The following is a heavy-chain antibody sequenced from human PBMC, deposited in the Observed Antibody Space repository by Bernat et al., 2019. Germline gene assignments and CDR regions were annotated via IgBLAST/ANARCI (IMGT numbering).Heavy chain of an antibody. J-gene: IGHJ5*02. Sequence: QITLKESGPTLVKSTQTLTLTCTFSGFSLSTNGVGVAWIRQPPGKALEWLAVIYWDDDKRYSPSLKSRLTISKDTSRNQVVLTMRDMDPVDTATYYCAHIGTLSGNWDSGWLDLWGQGTLVTVSS. V-gene: IGHV2-5*02. D-gene: IGHD1/OR15-1a*01. CDR3: AHIGTLSGNWDSGWLDL. CDR1: GFSLSTNGVG. CDR2: IYWDDDK.